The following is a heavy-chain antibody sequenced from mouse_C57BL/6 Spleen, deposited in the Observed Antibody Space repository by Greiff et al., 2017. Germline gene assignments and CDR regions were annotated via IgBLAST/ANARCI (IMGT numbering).Heavy chain of an antibody. CDR2: IWSGGST. CDR3: ARKGVYAMDY. J-gene: IGHJ4*01. CDR1: GFSLTSYG. V-gene: IGHV2-2*01. Sequence: GFSLTSYGVHWVRQSPGKGLEWLGVIWSGGSTDYNAAFISRLSISKDNSKSQVFFKMNSLQAVDTAIYYCARKGVYAMDYWGQGTSVTVSS.